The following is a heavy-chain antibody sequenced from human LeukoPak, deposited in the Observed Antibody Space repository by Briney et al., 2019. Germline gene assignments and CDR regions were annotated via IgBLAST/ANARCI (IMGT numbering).Heavy chain of an antibody. Sequence: PGGSLRLSCAASGFTFSASAMHWVRQAPGKGLEWVSVIYSAGTTYYADSVKGRFTISRDSSKNTVYLQMNSLRAEDTAMYYCARGDDYGGAWYYFDCWGQGTLVTVSS. V-gene: IGHV3-53*01. D-gene: IGHD4-23*01. CDR3: ARGDDYGGAWYYFDC. CDR1: GFTFSASA. J-gene: IGHJ4*02. CDR2: IYSAGTT.